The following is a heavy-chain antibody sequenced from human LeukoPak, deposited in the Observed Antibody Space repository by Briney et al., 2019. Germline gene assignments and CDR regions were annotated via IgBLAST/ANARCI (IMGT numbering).Heavy chain of an antibody. D-gene: IGHD2-21*02. V-gene: IGHV4-4*07. CDR3: ARGSVVVTAIPAEHFDY. Sequence: SETLSLTCTVYGVSISSYYWSWVRQPAGKGLEWIGRIYTSGSTNYNPSLKSRVTMSVDTSKNQFSLKLSSVTAADTAVYYCARGSVVVTAIPAEHFDYWGQGTLVTVSS. CDR1: GVSISSYY. CDR2: IYTSGST. J-gene: IGHJ4*02.